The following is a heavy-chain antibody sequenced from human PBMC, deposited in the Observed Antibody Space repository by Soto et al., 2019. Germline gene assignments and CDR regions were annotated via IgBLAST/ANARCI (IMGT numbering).Heavy chain of an antibody. J-gene: IGHJ6*02. CDR3: ARWASAAMAPKYGMDV. D-gene: IGHD5-18*01. V-gene: IGHV1-69*12. CDR2: IIPIFGTA. CDR1: GGTFSSYA. Sequence: QVQLVQSGAEVKKPGSSVKVSCKASGGTFSSYAISWVRQAPGQGLEWMGGIIPIFGTANYAQKFQGRVTIPADESTSTAYMELSSLRSEDTAVYYCARWASAAMAPKYGMDVWGQGTTVTVSS.